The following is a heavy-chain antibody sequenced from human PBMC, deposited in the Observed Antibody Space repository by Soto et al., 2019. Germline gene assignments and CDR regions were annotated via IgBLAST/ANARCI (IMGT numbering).Heavy chain of an antibody. J-gene: IGHJ4*02. D-gene: IGHD3-10*01. CDR1: GFTFSSYG. CDR3: ARDGYGSGSYYIDY. Sequence: GGSLRLSCAASGFTFSSYGMHWVRQDPGKGLEWVAVIWYDGSNKYYADSVKGRFTISRDNSKNTLYLQMNSLRAEDTAVYYCARDGYGSGSYYIDYWGQGTLVTVSS. V-gene: IGHV3-33*01. CDR2: IWYDGSNK.